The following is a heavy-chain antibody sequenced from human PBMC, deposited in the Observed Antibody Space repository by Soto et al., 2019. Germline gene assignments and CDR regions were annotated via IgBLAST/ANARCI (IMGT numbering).Heavy chain of an antibody. V-gene: IGHV4-30-2*01. Sequence: QLQLQESGSGLVKPSQTLSLTCAVSGGSISSGGYSWSWIRQPPGKGLEWIGYIYHSGSTYYNPSLKSRVTKSVDRSKNQFSLKLSSVTAADTAVYYCARVNGYYYGSGYYYYGMDVWGQGTTVTVSS. J-gene: IGHJ6*02. D-gene: IGHD3-10*01. CDR3: ARVNGYYYGSGYYYYGMDV. CDR2: IYHSGST. CDR1: GGSISSGGYS.